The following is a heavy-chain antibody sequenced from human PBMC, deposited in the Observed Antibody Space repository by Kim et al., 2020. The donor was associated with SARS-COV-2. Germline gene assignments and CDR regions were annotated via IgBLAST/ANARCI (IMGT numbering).Heavy chain of an antibody. CDR3: AKDPSRYVDTAMEDR. J-gene: IGHJ4*02. Sequence: GGSLRLSCAASGFTFSSYAMSWVRQAPGKGLEWVSAISGSGGSTYYADSVKGRFTISRDNSKNTLYLQMNSLRAEDTAVYYCAKDPSRYVDTAMEDRWGQGTLVTVSS. V-gene: IGHV3-23*01. CDR2: ISGSGGST. CDR1: GFTFSSYA. D-gene: IGHD5-18*01.